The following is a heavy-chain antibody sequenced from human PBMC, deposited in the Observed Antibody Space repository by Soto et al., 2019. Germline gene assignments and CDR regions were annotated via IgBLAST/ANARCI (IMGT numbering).Heavy chain of an antibody. CDR2: ISRTGST. CDR3: SNWQPMDP. CDR1: GGSIDSSNC. V-gene: IGHV4-4*02. D-gene: IGHD1-1*01. Sequence: PSETLSLTGTVCGGSIDSSNCWTWARQPPGKGLEWIGEISRTGSTNYNPSLRGRVTMSVDRYNNQFFLKVNSVIAADTAVYYCSNWQPMDPCGRCILVTVSS. J-gene: IGHJ5*02.